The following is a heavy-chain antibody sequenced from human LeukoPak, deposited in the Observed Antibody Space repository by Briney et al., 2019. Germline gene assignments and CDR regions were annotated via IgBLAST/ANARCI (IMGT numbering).Heavy chain of an antibody. CDR2: IGGNGVNT. Sequence: GGSLRLSCAASGFIFSSHAMNWVRQAPGKGLEWVSVIGGNGVNTYYVDSVKGRFTISRDNSKNTLYLQMNSLRAEDTAVYYCAKDHFNYYDIDVWGQGTTVTVSS. J-gene: IGHJ6*02. CDR3: AKDHFNYYDIDV. V-gene: IGHV3-23*01. CDR1: GFIFSSHA. D-gene: IGHD2/OR15-2a*01.